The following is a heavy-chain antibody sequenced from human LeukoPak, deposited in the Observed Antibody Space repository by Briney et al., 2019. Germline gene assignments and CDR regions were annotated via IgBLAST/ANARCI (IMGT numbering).Heavy chain of an antibody. CDR1: GFTFSSYA. Sequence: GASLRLSCAASGFTFSSYAMSWVRQAPGKGLEWVSTISATGDGTVYADSVKGRFTISRDNSENMLLLQMNSLGADDTAVYYCAKDWATLPSRLSPFDSWGQGILVTVSS. CDR3: AKDWATLPSRLSPFDS. V-gene: IGHV3-23*01. D-gene: IGHD6-6*01. CDR2: ISATGDGT. J-gene: IGHJ4*02.